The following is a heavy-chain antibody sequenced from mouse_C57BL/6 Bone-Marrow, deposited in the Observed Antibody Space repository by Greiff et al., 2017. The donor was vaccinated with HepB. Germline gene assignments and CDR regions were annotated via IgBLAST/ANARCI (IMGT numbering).Heavy chain of an antibody. CDR2: IHPNSGST. Sequence: QVQLQQPGAELVKPGASVKLSCKASGYTFTSYWMHWVKQRPGQGLEWIGMIHPNSGSTNYNEKFKSKATLTVDKSSSTAYMQLSSLKSEDSAVYYCARRSGIYYYGSSPYFDYWGQGTTLTVSS. V-gene: IGHV1-64*01. J-gene: IGHJ2*01. D-gene: IGHD1-1*01. CDR3: ARRSGIYYYGSSPYFDY. CDR1: GYTFTSYW.